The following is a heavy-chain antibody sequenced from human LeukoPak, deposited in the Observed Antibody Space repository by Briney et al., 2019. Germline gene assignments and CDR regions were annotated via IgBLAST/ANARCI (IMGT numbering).Heavy chain of an antibody. D-gene: IGHD1-26*01. V-gene: IGHV3-23*01. Sequence: PGASLRLSCAASGFTFSSYVMSWVREAPGKGLEWVSAISGSGGSTYYADSVRGRFTTSRDNSKNTLYLQMNSLRAEDTAVYYCAKRLVGATADYWGQGTLVTVSS. J-gene: IGHJ4*02. CDR2: ISGSGGST. CDR1: GFTFSSYV. CDR3: AKRLVGATADY.